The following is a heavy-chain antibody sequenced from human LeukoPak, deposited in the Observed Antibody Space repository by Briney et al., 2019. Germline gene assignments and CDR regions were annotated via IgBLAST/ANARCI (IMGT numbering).Heavy chain of an antibody. CDR2: INHSGST. D-gene: IGHD3-3*01. CDR1: GGSFSGYY. CDR3: ARVEDFLYYFDY. Sequence: PSETLSLTCAVYGGSFSGYYWSWIRQPPGKGLEWIGEINHSGSTNYNPSLKSRVTIPVDTSKNQFSLKLSSVTAADTAVYYCARVEDFLYYFDYWGQGTLVTVSS. J-gene: IGHJ4*02. V-gene: IGHV4-34*01.